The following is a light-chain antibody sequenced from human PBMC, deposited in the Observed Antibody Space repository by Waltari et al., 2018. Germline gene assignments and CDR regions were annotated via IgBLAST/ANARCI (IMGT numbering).Light chain of an antibody. V-gene: IGKV4-1*01. Sequence: DIVMTQSPDSLAVSLGERATINCKSSQSVLYNSNNKNYLAWYQQRPGQPPKLLIYWASTRESGVPDRFSGSGSGTDFTLTISSLQAEDVAMYYCQQYYRSPLTFGPGTKVDIK. CDR2: WAS. CDR1: QSVLYNSNNKNY. J-gene: IGKJ3*01. CDR3: QQYYRSPLT.